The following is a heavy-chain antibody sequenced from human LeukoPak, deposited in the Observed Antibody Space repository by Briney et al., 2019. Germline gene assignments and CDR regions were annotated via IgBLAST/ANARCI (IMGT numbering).Heavy chain of an antibody. Sequence: SETLSLTCAVSGGSISSSNWWSWVRQPPGKGLEWIGEIYHSGSTNYNPSLKSRVTISVDKSKNQFSLKLSSVTAADTAVYYCARGPLYCYDSSGYYDYWGQGTLVTVSS. CDR2: IYHSGST. CDR1: GGSISSSNW. J-gene: IGHJ4*02. D-gene: IGHD3-22*01. CDR3: ARGPLYCYDSSGYYDY. V-gene: IGHV4-4*02.